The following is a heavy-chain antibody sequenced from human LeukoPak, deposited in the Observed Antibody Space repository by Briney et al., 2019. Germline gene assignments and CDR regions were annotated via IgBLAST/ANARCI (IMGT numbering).Heavy chain of an antibody. Sequence: GGSLRLSCAASGFTFSTYAMTWVRQAPGRGLEWVSAVTASGHSTYYADSVKGRFTISRDNSKNTLFLQMNSLRADDTAMYYCAKFRVGYNYGIHFDYWGQGTLVTISS. CDR1: GFTFSTYA. CDR3: AKFRVGYNYGIHFDY. V-gene: IGHV3-23*01. CDR2: VTASGHST. J-gene: IGHJ4*02. D-gene: IGHD5-18*01.